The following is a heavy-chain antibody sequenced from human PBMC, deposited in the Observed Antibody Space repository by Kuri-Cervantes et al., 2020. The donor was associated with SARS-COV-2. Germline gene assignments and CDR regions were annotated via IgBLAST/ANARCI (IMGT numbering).Heavy chain of an antibody. V-gene: IGHV3-48*04. CDR3: ARDSSSPFDY. CDR2: ISSSGSTI. D-gene: IGHD6-6*01. Sequence: GGSLRLSCAASGFTFSSYSMNWVRQAPGKGLEWVSYISSSGSTIYYADSVKGRFTISRDNAKNSLHLQMNSLRAEDTAVYYCARDSSSPFDYWGQGTLVTVSS. J-gene: IGHJ4*02. CDR1: GFTFSSYS.